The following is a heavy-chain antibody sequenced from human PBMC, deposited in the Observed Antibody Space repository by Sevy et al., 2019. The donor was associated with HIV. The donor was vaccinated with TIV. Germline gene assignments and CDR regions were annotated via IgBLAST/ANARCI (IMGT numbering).Heavy chain of an antibody. CDR3: AKDAPSRFDY. J-gene: IGHJ4*02. Sequence: GGSLRLSCAASGFTFRNYDMHWVRQAPGKGLEWISFIRYDGSHKSYAESVKGRFTISRDNSKNTLDLHMTSLRPEDTAVYFCAKDAPSRFDYWGQGALVTVSS. V-gene: IGHV3-30*02. CDR1: GFTFRNYD. CDR2: IRYDGSHK.